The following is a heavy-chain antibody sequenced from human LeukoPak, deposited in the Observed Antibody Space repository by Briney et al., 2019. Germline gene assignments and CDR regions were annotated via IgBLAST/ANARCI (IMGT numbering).Heavy chain of an antibody. Sequence: GGSLRLSCSASGFTFSSYAMHWLRQAPGQGLEYVSAISSNGGSTYYADSVKGRFTISRDNSKNTLYLQMSSLRAEDTAVYYCVKGARGYFDWPYDYWGQGTLVTVSS. D-gene: IGHD3-9*01. CDR3: VKGARGYFDWPYDY. CDR2: ISSNGGST. V-gene: IGHV3-64D*06. J-gene: IGHJ4*02. CDR1: GFTFSSYA.